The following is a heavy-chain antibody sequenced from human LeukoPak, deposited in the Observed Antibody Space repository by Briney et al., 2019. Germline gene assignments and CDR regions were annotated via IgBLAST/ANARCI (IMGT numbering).Heavy chain of an antibody. CDR3: ARDWELGH. D-gene: IGHD1-1*01. V-gene: IGHV4-59*01. Sequence: SETLSLTRTVSGGSISIYYWNWIRQPPGKGLEWIGNIQNSGSTNYNPPLKRRVTISLDTSKNQFSLKLNSVTAADTAVYYCARDWELGHWGQGTLVTVSS. J-gene: IGHJ5*02. CDR1: GGSISIYY. CDR2: IQNSGST.